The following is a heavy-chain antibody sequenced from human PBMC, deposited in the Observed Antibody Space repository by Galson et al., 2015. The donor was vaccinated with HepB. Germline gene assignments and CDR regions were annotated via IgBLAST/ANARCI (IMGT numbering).Heavy chain of an antibody. CDR1: GFTFSTYW. Sequence: SLRLSCAASGFTFSTYWMTWVRQSPGKGLQWVANIKYDGSETYYMDSVRGRFTISRDNAKNSLYLQMNSLRADDAAVYYCARDFICTRTSCYKHFFDYWGQGTLVTVSS. CDR3: ARDFICTRTSCYKHFFDY. V-gene: IGHV3-7*03. CDR2: IKYDGSET. D-gene: IGHD2-2*02. J-gene: IGHJ4*02.